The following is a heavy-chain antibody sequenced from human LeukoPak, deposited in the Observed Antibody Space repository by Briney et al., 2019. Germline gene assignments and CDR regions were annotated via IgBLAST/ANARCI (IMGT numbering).Heavy chain of an antibody. CDR1: GFTFSSYE. V-gene: IGHV3-48*03. CDR3: ARGRAADQLLWYFDY. Sequence: GGSLRLSCAASGFTFSSYEMNWVRQAPGKGLEWVSSISSSGSTKYYADSVKGRFTISRDNAKNSLYLQMNRLRADDTAVYYCARGRAADQLLWYFDYWGQGTLVTVSS. D-gene: IGHD2-2*01. J-gene: IGHJ4*02. CDR2: ISSSGSTK.